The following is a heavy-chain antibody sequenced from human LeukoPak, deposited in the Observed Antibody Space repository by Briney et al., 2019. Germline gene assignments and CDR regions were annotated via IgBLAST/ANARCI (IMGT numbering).Heavy chain of an antibody. D-gene: IGHD3-22*01. J-gene: IGHJ4*02. V-gene: IGHV4-39*01. CDR2: IYYSGRT. CDR3: ASRSLFYDSSGYYW. Sequence: KPSETLSLTCTVSGDSVSRSSYYWGWIRQPPGKGLEWIGSIYYSGRTYHNPSLKNRVTISVDTSKTQFSLKMRSVTAADTAVYYCASRSLFYDSSGYYWWGQGTLVTVSP. CDR1: GDSVSRSSYY.